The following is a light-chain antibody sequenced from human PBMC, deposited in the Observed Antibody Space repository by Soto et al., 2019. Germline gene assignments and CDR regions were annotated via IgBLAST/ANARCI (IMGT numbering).Light chain of an antibody. J-gene: IGLJ3*02. CDR1: SGHKNYA. V-gene: IGLV4-69*01. Sequence: QPVLTQSPSASASLGASVKLTCTLSSGHKNYAIAWHQQQPEKGPRYLMKLNSDGSHSRGDGIPDRFSGSASGAERYLTISSLQSEDEADYYCQTWATGIRVFGRGTKVTVL. CDR3: QTWATGIRV. CDR2: LNSDGSH.